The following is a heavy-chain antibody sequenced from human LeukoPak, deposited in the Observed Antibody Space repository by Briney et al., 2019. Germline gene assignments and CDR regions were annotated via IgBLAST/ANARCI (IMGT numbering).Heavy chain of an antibody. CDR3: ARASGAYATSWSD. Sequence: GGSLRLSCAASGFTFSSYWMHWVRQAPGKGLVWVSRINSDGRSTSYADSVKGRFTISRDNSKNTLHLQMNSLRSEDSAVYYCARASGAYATSWSDWGQGSLVIVSS. D-gene: IGHD6-25*01. J-gene: IGHJ4*02. V-gene: IGHV3-74*01. CDR2: INSDGRST. CDR1: GFTFSSYW.